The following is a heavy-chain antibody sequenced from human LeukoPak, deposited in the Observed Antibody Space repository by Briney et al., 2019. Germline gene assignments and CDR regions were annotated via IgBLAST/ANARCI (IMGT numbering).Heavy chain of an antibody. Sequence: GESLTLSCAASGFTVSNNYIHWVRQAPGKGLEWVSVINSGGDTYSADSVKGRFTISRDNSKNTLYLQMNSLRVEDTAVYYCARGDGYMIRDWGQGTLVTVSS. J-gene: IGHJ4*02. CDR3: ARGDGYMIRD. CDR1: GFTVSNNY. D-gene: IGHD5-24*01. V-gene: IGHV3-66*01. CDR2: INSGGDT.